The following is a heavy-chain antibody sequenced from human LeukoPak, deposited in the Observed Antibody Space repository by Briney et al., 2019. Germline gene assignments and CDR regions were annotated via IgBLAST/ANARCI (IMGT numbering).Heavy chain of an antibody. CDR3: ARDGTMTTVTPPLMDV. Sequence: SETLSLTCTVSGGSISSYYWSWIRQPAGKGLEWIGRIYTSGSTNYNPSLKSRVTMSVDTSKNQFSLKLSSVTAADTAVYYCARDGTMTTVTPPLMDVWGKGTTVTISS. J-gene: IGHJ6*03. V-gene: IGHV4-4*07. CDR1: GGSISSYY. D-gene: IGHD4-17*01. CDR2: IYTSGST.